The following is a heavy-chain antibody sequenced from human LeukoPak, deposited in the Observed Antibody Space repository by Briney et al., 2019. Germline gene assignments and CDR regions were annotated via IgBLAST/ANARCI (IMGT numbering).Heavy chain of an antibody. V-gene: IGHV1-2*02. Sequence: ASVKVSCKASGHTFTGYYMHWVRQAPGQGLEWMAWINANSGGTNYAQKFQGRVTMTRDTSISTAYMELSRLRSDDTAVYYCASKWVTYYYNSSYYHYPTDVFDIWGQGTMVTVSS. CDR2: INANSGGT. CDR1: GHTFTGYY. CDR3: ASKWVTYYYNSSYYHYPTDVFDI. J-gene: IGHJ3*02. D-gene: IGHD3-22*01.